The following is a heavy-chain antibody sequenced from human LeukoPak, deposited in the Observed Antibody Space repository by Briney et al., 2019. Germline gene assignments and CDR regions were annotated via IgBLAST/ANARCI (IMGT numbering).Heavy chain of an antibody. CDR2: IYYSGST. Sequence: SETLSLTCTVSGGSISSSSYYWGWIRQPPGKGLEWIGSIYYSGSTYYNPSLKSRVTISVDTSKNQFSLKLSSVTAADTAVYYCARDYYDSSGYDAFDTRGQGTMVTVSS. J-gene: IGHJ3*02. D-gene: IGHD3-22*01. V-gene: IGHV4-39*07. CDR1: GGSISSSSYY. CDR3: ARDYYDSSGYDAFDT.